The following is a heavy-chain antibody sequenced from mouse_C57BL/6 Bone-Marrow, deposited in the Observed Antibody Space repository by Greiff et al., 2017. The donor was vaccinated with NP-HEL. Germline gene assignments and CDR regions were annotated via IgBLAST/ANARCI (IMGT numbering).Heavy chain of an antibody. D-gene: IGHD2-4*01. Sequence: EVKLQESGGGLVKPGGSLKLSCAASGFTFSSYAMSWVRQTPEKRLEWVATISDGGSYTYYPDNVKGRFTISRDNAKNNLYLQMSHLKSEDTAMYYCARSGDYDVFHYYAMDYWGQGTSVTVSS. CDR2: ISDGGSYT. CDR3: ARSGDYDVFHYYAMDY. CDR1: GFTFSSYA. J-gene: IGHJ4*01. V-gene: IGHV5-4*03.